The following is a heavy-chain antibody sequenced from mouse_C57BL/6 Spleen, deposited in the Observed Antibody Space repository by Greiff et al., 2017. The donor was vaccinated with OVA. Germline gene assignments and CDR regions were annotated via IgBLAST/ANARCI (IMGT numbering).Heavy chain of an antibody. Sequence: EVKVVESGGGLVKPGGSLKLSCAASGFTFSSYAMSWVRQTPEKRLEWVATISDGGSYTYYPDNVKGRFTISRDNAKNNLYLQMSHLKSEDTAMYYCARDYYGSTVAYWGQGTLVTVSA. CDR1: GFTFSSYA. J-gene: IGHJ3*01. V-gene: IGHV5-4*01. D-gene: IGHD1-1*01. CDR3: ARDYYGSTVAY. CDR2: ISDGGSYT.